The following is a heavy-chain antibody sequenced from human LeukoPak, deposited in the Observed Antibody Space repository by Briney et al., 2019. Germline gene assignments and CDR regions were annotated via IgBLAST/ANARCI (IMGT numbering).Heavy chain of an antibody. V-gene: IGHV5-51*01. CDR3: ARPLRYCSSNSCTTGGFDP. CDR1: GYSFTSYW. CDR2: IYPGDSDI. Sequence: GEALKISCKGSGYSFTSYWIGWVRHIPVKGLDWMGSIYPGDSDIRYSLSSQCQVTTSADKSITTAYRQWSSLKASDTGMYYCARPLRYCSSNSCTTGGFDPWGQGTLVTVSS. J-gene: IGHJ5*02. D-gene: IGHD2-2*01.